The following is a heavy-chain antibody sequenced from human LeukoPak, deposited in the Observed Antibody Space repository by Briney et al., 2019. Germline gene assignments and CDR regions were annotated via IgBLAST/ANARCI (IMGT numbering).Heavy chain of an antibody. Sequence: PSETLSVTCAVYGGSFSGYYWSWIRQPPGKGLEWIGEINHSGSTNYNPSLKSRVTISVDTSKNQFSLKLSSVTAADTAVYYCARIYSSSWYNPGGFDYWGQGTLVTVSS. D-gene: IGHD6-13*01. CDR3: ARIYSSSWYNPGGFDY. V-gene: IGHV4-34*01. CDR1: GGSFSGYY. J-gene: IGHJ4*02. CDR2: INHSGST.